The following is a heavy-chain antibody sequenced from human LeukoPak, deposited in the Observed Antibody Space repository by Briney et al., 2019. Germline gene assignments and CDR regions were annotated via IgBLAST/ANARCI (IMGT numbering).Heavy chain of an antibody. CDR1: GYTFTGYY. Sequence: GASVKVSCKASGYTFTGYYMHWVRQAPGQGLEWMGWINPNSGGTNYAQKFQGRVTMTRDTSISTAYMELSRLRSDDTAVYYCARTIAAAVRGGLQPLGYWGQGTLVTVSS. J-gene: IGHJ4*02. CDR2: INPNSGGT. D-gene: IGHD6-13*01. V-gene: IGHV1-2*02. CDR3: ARTIAAAVRGGLQPLGY.